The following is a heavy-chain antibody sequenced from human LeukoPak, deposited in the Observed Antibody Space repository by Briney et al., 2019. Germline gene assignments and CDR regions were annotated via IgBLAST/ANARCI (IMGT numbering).Heavy chain of an antibody. CDR1: GYTFTSHY. V-gene: IGHV1-46*01. Sequence: ASVKVSCKASGYTFTSHYMHWVREAPGQGLEWMGVINPSGGFTSYAQKLQDRVTLTRDTSTTTVYMQLSSLRSEDTAVYYCARGRNTIFGVGGLGYGMDVWGQGTTVTVSS. CDR3: ARGRNTIFGVGGLGYGMDV. J-gene: IGHJ6*02. CDR2: INPSGGFT. D-gene: IGHD3-3*01.